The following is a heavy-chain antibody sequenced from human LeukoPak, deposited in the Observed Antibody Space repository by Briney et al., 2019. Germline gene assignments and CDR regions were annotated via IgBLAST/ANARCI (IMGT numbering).Heavy chain of an antibody. CDR1: GGTFSSYA. J-gene: IGHJ5*02. Sequence: SVKDSCKASGGTFSSYAISWVRQAPGQGLEWMGGIIPIFGTANYAQKFQGRVTITADESTSTAYMELSSLRSEDTAVYYCARDLGYDFWSGYYPWGQGTLVTVSS. CDR3: ARDLGYDFWSGYYP. V-gene: IGHV1-69*13. D-gene: IGHD3-3*01. CDR2: IIPIFGTA.